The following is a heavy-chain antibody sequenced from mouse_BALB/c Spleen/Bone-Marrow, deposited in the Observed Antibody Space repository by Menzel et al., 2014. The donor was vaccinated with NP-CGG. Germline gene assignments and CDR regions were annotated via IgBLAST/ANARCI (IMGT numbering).Heavy chain of an antibody. Sequence: EVQLQQSGPELVKPGASMKISCKASDYSFTDYTMNWVKQSHGKNLEWIGLINPCNGGTSYNQKFKGKATLTVDKSSSTAYMELLSLTSEDSAVYYCARRDGNFYYAMDYWGQGTSVTVSS. CDR2: INPCNGGT. J-gene: IGHJ4*01. CDR1: DYSFTDYT. D-gene: IGHD2-3*01. V-gene: IGHV1-19*01. CDR3: ARRDGNFYYAMDY.